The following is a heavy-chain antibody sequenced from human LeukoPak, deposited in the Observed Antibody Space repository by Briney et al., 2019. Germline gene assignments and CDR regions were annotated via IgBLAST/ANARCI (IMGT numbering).Heavy chain of an antibody. D-gene: IGHD1-26*01. CDR3: AKGSGSLDY. J-gene: IGHJ4*02. Sequence: GRSLRLSCAASGFTFSSYGMHWVRQAPGKGLERVAIISYDGSNKYYADSVKGRFTISRDNSKNTLYLQMNSLRAEDTAVYYCAKGSGSLDYWGQGTLVTVSS. CDR2: ISYDGSNK. CDR1: GFTFSSYG. V-gene: IGHV3-30*18.